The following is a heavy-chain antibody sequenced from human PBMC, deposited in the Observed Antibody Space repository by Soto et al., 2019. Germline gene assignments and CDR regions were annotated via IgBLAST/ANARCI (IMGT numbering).Heavy chain of an antibody. Sequence: QVQLVQSGAEVKKPGSSVKVSCKASGGTFSSYAISWVRQAPGQGLEWMGGIIPIFGTANYAQKFQGGVTITADESTSTANMELISLRSEDTAVYYCARGLYIRRYSPFDYWGQGTLVTVSS. J-gene: IGHJ4*02. CDR2: IIPIFGTA. CDR1: GGTFSSYA. CDR3: ARGLYIRRYSPFDY. D-gene: IGHD1-26*01. V-gene: IGHV1-69*12.